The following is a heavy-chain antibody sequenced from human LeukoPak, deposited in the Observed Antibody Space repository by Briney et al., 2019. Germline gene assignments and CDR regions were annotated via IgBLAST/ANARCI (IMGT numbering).Heavy chain of an antibody. J-gene: IGHJ4*02. CDR1: GYTLTELS. CDR3: ATVGALRYFDWLLYFDY. V-gene: IGHV1-24*01. D-gene: IGHD3-9*01. CDR2: FDPEDGET. Sequence: ASVKVSCKVSGYTLTELSMHWVRQAPGKGLEGMGGFDPEDGETIYAQKFQGRVTMTEDTSTDTAYMDLGSLRSEDTAVYYCATVGALRYFDWLLYFDYWGQGTLVTVSS.